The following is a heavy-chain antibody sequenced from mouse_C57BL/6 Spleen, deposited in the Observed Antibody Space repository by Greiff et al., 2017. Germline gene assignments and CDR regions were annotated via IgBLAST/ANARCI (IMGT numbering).Heavy chain of an antibody. J-gene: IGHJ2*01. Sequence: VQLQQPGAELVKPGASVKLSCKASGYTFPSYWMRWLKQRPGQGLEWIGMFHPNSGSTNYNEKFKSKATLTVDKSSSTAYMQLSSLPAEDAAVYYGARALGPTTVEATDYWGQGTTLTVSS. V-gene: IGHV1-64*01. D-gene: IGHD1-1*01. CDR3: ARALGPTTVEATDY. CDR1: GYTFPSYW. CDR2: FHPNSGST.